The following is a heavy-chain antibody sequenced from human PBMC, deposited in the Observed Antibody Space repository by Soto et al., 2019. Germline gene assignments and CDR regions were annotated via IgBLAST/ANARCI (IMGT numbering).Heavy chain of an antibody. CDR3: AHRTTTVTWWFDP. CDR2: IYWDDDK. Sequence: QITLKESGPTLVKPTQTLTLTCTFSGFSLTTSGVGVGWIRQPPGKALEWLALIYWDDDKRYSPSLKSRPTPTXDXSKTQVVLTMTNMDPADTATYFCAHRTTTVTWWFDPWGQGTLVTVSS. CDR1: GFSLTTSGVG. D-gene: IGHD4-17*01. J-gene: IGHJ5*02. V-gene: IGHV2-5*02.